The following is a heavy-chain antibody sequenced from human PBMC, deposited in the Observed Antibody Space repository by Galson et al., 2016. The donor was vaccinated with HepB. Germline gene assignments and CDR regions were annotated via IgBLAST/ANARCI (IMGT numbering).Heavy chain of an antibody. Sequence: SVKVSCKASGFTLTNYGISWVRQAPGQGLEWMGWISAYNGDTNYAQNFQGRVTMTTDTSTSTAYMELRSLRSDDTAVYFCAISRDWELTFDYWGQGTLVTVSS. D-gene: IGHD1-26*01. CDR2: ISAYNGDT. J-gene: IGHJ4*02. CDR1: GFTLTNYG. CDR3: AISRDWELTFDY. V-gene: IGHV1-18*01.